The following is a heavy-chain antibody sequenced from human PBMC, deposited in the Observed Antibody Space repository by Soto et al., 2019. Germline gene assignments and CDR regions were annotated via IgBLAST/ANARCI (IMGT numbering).Heavy chain of an antibody. D-gene: IGHD5-12*01. J-gene: IGHJ2*01. CDR2: IYYSGST. CDR3: ASRRDGYNWYFDL. V-gene: IGHV4-59*08. Sequence: QVQLQESGPGLVKPSETLSLTCTVSGGSISSYYWSWIRQPPGKGLEWIGYIYYSGSTNYNPSLRSRVTIPVDTSKNQFSLKLTSVTAADTAVYYCASRRDGYNWYFDLWGRGTLVTVSS. CDR1: GGSISSYY.